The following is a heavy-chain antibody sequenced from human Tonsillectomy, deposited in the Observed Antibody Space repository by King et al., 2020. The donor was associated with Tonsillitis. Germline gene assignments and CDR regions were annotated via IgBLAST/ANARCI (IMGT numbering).Heavy chain of an antibody. CDR1: GFIFGDYA. V-gene: IGHV3-49*05. CDR3: TGRKIGGVIADAFDI. J-gene: IGHJ3*02. CDR2: IRSKVYGGTT. D-gene: IGHD3-16*02. Sequence: VQLVESGGGLVKPGRYLRLSCAASGFIFGDYAMSWFRQAPGKGLDWVGFIRSKVYGGTTEYAASVKGRFTITRDDSKSIAYLQINSLKTEDTAVYYCTGRKIGGVIADAFDIWGQGTMVTVSS.